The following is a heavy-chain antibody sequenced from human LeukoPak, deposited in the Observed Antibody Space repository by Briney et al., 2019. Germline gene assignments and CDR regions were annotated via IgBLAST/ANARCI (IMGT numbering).Heavy chain of an antibody. CDR3: AELGITMIGGV. CDR2: ISSSGSTI. Sequence: GGSLRLSCAASGFTFSSYEMSWVRQAPGKGLEWVSYISSSGSTIYYADSVKGRFTISRDNAKNSLYLQMNSLRAEGTAVYYCAELGITMIGGVWGKGTTVTISS. D-gene: IGHD3-10*02. J-gene: IGHJ6*04. CDR1: GFTFSSYE. V-gene: IGHV3-48*03.